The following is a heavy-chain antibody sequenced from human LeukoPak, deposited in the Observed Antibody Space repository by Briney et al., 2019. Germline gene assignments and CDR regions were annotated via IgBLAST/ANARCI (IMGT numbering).Heavy chain of an antibody. V-gene: IGHV3-48*02. Sequence: GGSLRLSCAASGFIFSTYSMNWVRLAPGKGLEWISYIGISSGAMSYADSVKGRFTFSRDDAKNSLYLQMNSLREDDTAVYYCVRDRNWGFDYWGQGTLVTASS. D-gene: IGHD7-27*01. J-gene: IGHJ4*02. CDR2: IGISSGAM. CDR3: VRDRNWGFDY. CDR1: GFIFSTYS.